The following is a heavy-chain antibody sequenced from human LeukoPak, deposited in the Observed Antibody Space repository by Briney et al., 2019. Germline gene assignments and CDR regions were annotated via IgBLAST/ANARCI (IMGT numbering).Heavy chain of an antibody. J-gene: IGHJ6*03. Sequence: GGSLRLSCAASGFTFSSYSMNWVRQAPGKGLEWVSSISSSSSYIYYADSVKGRFTISRDNAKNSLYLQMNSLRAEDTAVYYCARDLVGNYYYYMDVWGKGTTVTVSS. CDR3: ARDLVGNYYYYMDV. V-gene: IGHV3-21*01. D-gene: IGHD1-26*01. CDR1: GFTFSSYS. CDR2: ISSSSSYI.